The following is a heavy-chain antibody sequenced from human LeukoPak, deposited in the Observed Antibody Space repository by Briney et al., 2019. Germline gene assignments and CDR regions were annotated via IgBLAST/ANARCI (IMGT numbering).Heavy chain of an antibody. Sequence: QSGGSLRLSCAVSGFTFDDYAMHWVRQAPGKGLEWVSGISWNSGSIGYADSVKGRFTISRDNAKNSLYLQMNSLRAEDTALYYCAKDMEPDTIAAAGNFDYWGQGTLVTVSS. CDR2: ISWNSGSI. V-gene: IGHV3-9*01. J-gene: IGHJ4*02. D-gene: IGHD6-13*01. CDR1: GFTFDDYA. CDR3: AKDMEPDTIAAAGNFDY.